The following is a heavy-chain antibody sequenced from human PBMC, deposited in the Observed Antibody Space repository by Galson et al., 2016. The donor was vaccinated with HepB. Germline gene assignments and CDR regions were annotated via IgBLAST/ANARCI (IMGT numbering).Heavy chain of an antibody. CDR3: RSAVLPLTIIRAGRGKKKDAFHI. CDR2: ISFDANNK. CDR1: GFTFSRND. Sequence: SLRLSCAASGFTFSRNDMHWVRQAPGKGLEWVAVISFDANNKNYADTVKGRFTISRDNSNNTLYRQMNSLRAEDTAVYYCRSAVLPLTIIRAGRGKKKDAFHIWGQGTMVRVSS. D-gene: IGHD3-10*01. V-gene: IGHV3-30*03. J-gene: IGHJ3*02.